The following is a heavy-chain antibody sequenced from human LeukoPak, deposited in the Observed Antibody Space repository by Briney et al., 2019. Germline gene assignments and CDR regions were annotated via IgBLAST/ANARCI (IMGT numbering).Heavy chain of an antibody. V-gene: IGHV3-74*01. J-gene: IGHJ2*01. CDR1: GFAFTNSW. CDR3: VRDPTALWWYFDL. Sequence: GGSLRLSCAASGFAFTNSWMHWVRQAPGKGLVWVSRINSDGSITNYADSVKGRFTISRDNAKNTLYLQMNSLRAEDTAVYYCVRDPTALWWYFDLWGRGTLVTVSS. CDR2: INSDGSIT. D-gene: IGHD5-18*01.